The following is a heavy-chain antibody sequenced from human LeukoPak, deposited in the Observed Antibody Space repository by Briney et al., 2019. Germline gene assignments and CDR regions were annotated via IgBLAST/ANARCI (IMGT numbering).Heavy chain of an antibody. CDR2: INPSGGST. CDR3: AREGLHDSSGYYPGDY. Sequence: ASVKVSCKASGYTFTSYYMHWVRQAPGQGLEWTGIINPSGGSTSYAQKFQGRVTMTRDMSTSTVYMELSSLRSEDTAVYYCAREGLHDSSGYYPGDYWGQGTLVTVSS. V-gene: IGHV1-46*01. CDR1: GYTFTSYY. D-gene: IGHD3-22*01. J-gene: IGHJ4*02.